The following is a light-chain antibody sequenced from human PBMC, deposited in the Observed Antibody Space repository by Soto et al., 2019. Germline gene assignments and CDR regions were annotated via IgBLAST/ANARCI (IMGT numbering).Light chain of an antibody. V-gene: IGLV1-40*01. CDR3: QSYDSSLSGLWV. J-gene: IGLJ3*02. CDR2: GNI. CDR1: GSNIGAGYD. Sequence: QSVLTQPPSVSGAPGQRVTISCTGSGSNIGAGYDVHWYQQLPGTAPKLLIYGNINRPSGVPDRFSGSKSGTSASLAITGLQAEDEADYYCQSYDSSLSGLWVFGGGTKVTVL.